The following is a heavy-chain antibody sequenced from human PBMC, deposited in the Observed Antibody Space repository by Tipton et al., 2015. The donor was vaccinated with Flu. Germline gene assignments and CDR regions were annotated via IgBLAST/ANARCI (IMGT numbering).Heavy chain of an antibody. D-gene: IGHD3-10*01. CDR1: GGFIKSSSYY. V-gene: IGHV4-39*07. Sequence: TLSLTCTVSGGFIKSSSYYWGWIRQPPGKGLEWIGYSYYSGSAHYNPSLKSRVAISVDTSKNQFSLRLRSVTAEDTAVYYCARAFASGTYSIHYFADWGQGALVTVSS. CDR2: SYYSGSA. CDR3: ARAFASGTYSIHYFAD. J-gene: IGHJ4*02.